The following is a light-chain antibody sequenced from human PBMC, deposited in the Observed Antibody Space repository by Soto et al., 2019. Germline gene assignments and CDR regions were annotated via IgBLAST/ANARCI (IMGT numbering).Light chain of an antibody. CDR3: QHYNSWPPFT. CDR1: QTIGSL. V-gene: IGKV3-15*01. Sequence: IVMTQSPVTLSVSPGERATLSCRASQTIGSLLAWYQHKPGQAPRLLIYAASTRATGIPDRFSGSGSGTEFTLTISSLRSEDFAVYYCQHYNSWPPFTFGPGTKVDIK. CDR2: AAS. J-gene: IGKJ3*01.